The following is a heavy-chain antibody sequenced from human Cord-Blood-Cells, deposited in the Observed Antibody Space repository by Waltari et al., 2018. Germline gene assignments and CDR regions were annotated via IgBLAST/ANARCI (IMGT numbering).Heavy chain of an antibody. CDR2: INHSGST. J-gene: IGHJ3*02. D-gene: IGHD6-6*01. V-gene: IGHV4-34*01. CDR3: ARGSYSSSSFAFDI. Sequence: QVPLQPWGAGLLQPSETLPLPCAVYGASFSGSYWPWIRQPPGKALEWIGEINHSGSTNYNPSLKSRVTIAVDTSKNQFSLKLSSVTAADTAVYYCARGSYSSSSFAFDIWGQGTMVTVSS. CDR1: GASFSGSY.